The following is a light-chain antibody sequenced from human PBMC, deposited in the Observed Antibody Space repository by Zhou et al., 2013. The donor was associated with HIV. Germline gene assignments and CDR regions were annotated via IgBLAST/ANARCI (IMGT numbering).Light chain of an antibody. Sequence: EIVLTQSPATLSLSPGERATLSCRASQSVGHYLAWYQHRPGQAPRLLIYDAFKRATGIPARFSGSGSGTDFTLTITSLEAEDFAVYYCQQYNNWPPTFGQGTKVEIK. J-gene: IGKJ1*01. CDR3: QQYNNWPPT. V-gene: IGKV3-11*01. CDR2: DAF. CDR1: QSVGHY.